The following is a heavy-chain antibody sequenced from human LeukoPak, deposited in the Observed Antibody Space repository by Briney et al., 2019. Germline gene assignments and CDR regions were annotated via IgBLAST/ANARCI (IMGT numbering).Heavy chain of an antibody. CDR1: GLTFTSYA. V-gene: IGHV3-23*01. J-gene: IGHJ5*02. CDR3: AKDPFCTRTSCSNWFDP. CDR2: ISGSGGIS. Sequence: GGSLRLSCAASGLTFTSYAMRGVREARGKGVECVSTISGSGGISYYADSVKGRFTNSRDNSMNTQFLQMNSLRAEDTAVYFCAKDPFCTRTSCSNWFDPWGQGTLVTVSS. D-gene: IGHD2-2*01.